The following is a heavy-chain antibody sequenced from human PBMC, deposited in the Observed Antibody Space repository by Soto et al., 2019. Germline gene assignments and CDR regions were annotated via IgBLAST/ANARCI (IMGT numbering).Heavy chain of an antibody. Sequence: QVQLVQSGAEVKKPGASVKVSCKASGYTFTSYGISWVRQAPGQGLEWMGWISAYNGNTNYAQKLQGRVTMTTDTSTSTAYMELRSLRSDVTAVYYCAREGRYYGSGSYYPSYYYGMDVWGQGTTVTVSS. CDR2: ISAYNGNT. CDR1: GYTFTSYG. CDR3: AREGRYYGSGSYYPSYYYGMDV. J-gene: IGHJ6*02. D-gene: IGHD3-10*01. V-gene: IGHV1-18*01.